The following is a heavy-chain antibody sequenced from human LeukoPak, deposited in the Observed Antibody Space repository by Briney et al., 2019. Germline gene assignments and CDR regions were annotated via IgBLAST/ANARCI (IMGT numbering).Heavy chain of an antibody. Sequence: GVSLPLSCAASGFYFIDYSMNWLRQAPGKGLEWISYIGISSCNTKYADSVNGRFTISRDKARNSLYLQMNSLRVEDTAMYYCGRDQRYAFDNWGHGTLVTVSS. J-gene: IGHJ4*01. V-gene: IGHV3-48*01. CDR1: GFYFIDYS. D-gene: IGHD5-12*01. CDR2: IGISSCNT. CDR3: GRDQRYAFDN.